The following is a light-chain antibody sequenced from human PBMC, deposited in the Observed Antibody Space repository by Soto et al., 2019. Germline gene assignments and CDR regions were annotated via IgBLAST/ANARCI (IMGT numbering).Light chain of an antibody. CDR3: KQYGSTPYT. J-gene: IGKJ2*01. CDR1: QSVRSSY. Sequence: EIVLTQSPGTLSLSPGERATLSCSASQSVRSSYLAWYQQKPGQAPRVIIYGASSRATGVPDRFSGSGAGTDFTLTISRLEPEDFAVYYCKQYGSTPYTFGQGAKLEIK. V-gene: IGKV3-20*01. CDR2: GAS.